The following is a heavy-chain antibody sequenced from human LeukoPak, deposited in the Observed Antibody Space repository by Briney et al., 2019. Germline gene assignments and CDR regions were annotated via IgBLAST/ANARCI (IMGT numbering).Heavy chain of an antibody. CDR3: ARASSGPPSYYFDY. J-gene: IGHJ4*02. D-gene: IGHD5-12*01. CDR1: GGSISSYY. Sequence: SETLSLTCTVSGGSISSYYWSWIRQPPGKGLEWIGYIYYSGSTNYNPSLKSRVTISVDTSKNQFSLKLSSVTAADTAVYYCARASSGPPSYYFDYWGQGTLVTVSS. V-gene: IGHV4-59*08. CDR2: IYYSGST.